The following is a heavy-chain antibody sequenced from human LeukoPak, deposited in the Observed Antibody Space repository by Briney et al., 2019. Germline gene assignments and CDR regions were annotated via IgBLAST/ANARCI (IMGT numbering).Heavy chain of an antibody. J-gene: IGHJ4*02. Sequence: SETLSLTCTVSGGSISSYYWSWIRQPPGKGLEWIGYIYSSGTTNYNPSLKSRVTISVDTSKNQFSLKLTSVAAADAAVYYCARQRGNSDYWGQGTLVTVSS. CDR2: IYSSGTT. V-gene: IGHV4-59*08. CDR1: GGSISSYY. CDR3: ARQRGNSDY.